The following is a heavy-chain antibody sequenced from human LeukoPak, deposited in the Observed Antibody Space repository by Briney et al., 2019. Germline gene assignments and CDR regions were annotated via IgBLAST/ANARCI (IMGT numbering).Heavy chain of an antibody. Sequence: GGSLRLSCAASGLTFSSYAMSWVRQAPGKGLEWVSAISGSGGSTYYADFVTGRFTISRDNSKNTLYLQMNSLRAEDTAVYYCARGTVAALTNWFDPWGQGTLVTVSS. CDR2: ISGSGGST. V-gene: IGHV3-23*01. CDR1: GLTFSSYA. J-gene: IGHJ5*02. CDR3: ARGTVAALTNWFDP. D-gene: IGHD6-19*01.